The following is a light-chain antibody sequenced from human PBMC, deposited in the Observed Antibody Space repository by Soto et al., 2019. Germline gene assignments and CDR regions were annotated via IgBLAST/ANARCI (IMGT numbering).Light chain of an antibody. CDR2: GAS. J-gene: IGKJ1*01. CDR3: QQYGSSPRT. CDR1: QSVISDY. V-gene: IGKV3-20*01. Sequence: VLTQFPGTLSLSPGERATLSCRASQSVISDYLAWYQQKPGQASRLLISGASSRATGIPDRFSGSGSGTDFTLTISRLEPEDFAVYYCQQYGSSPRTFGQGTKVEIK.